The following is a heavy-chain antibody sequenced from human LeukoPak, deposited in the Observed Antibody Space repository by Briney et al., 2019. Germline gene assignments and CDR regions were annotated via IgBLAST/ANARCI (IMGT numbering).Heavy chain of an antibody. CDR3: AAISYYYDSSGWGQFDY. CDR1: GFTFSSYS. CDR2: ISSSSTTI. Sequence: GGSLRLSCAASGFTFSSYSMNWVRRAPGKGLEWVSYISSSSTTIYYADSVKGRFTISRDNAKNTLYLQMNSLRAEDTAVYYCAAISYYYDSSGWGQFDYWGQGTLVTVSS. J-gene: IGHJ4*02. V-gene: IGHV3-48*01. D-gene: IGHD3-22*01.